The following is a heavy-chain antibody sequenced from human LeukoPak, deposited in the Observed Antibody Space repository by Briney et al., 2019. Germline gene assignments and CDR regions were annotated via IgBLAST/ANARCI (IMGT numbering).Heavy chain of an antibody. CDR2: ISPYNGNT. Sequence: GASVKVSCKASGYTLTNYGISWVRQAPGQGLEWMGWISPYNGNTDYAQKLQGRVTMTEDTSTDTAYMELSSLRSEDTAVYYCATDHPDVAKSWLFWGQGTLVTVSS. V-gene: IGHV1-18*01. CDR1: GYTLTNYG. J-gene: IGHJ4*02. CDR3: ATDHPDVAKSWLF. D-gene: IGHD5-12*01.